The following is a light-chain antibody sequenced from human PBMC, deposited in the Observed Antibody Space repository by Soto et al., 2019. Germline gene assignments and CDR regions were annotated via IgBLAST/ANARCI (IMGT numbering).Light chain of an antibody. V-gene: IGKV3-11*01. CDR3: QQSSNGAT. CDR2: RAS. CDR1: QSVGSS. Sequence: EIVLTQSPATLSLSPGERATLSCRASQSVGSSLAWYQQKPGQAPRLLIFRASDRPPAIPDRFSGSGFGTDFTLTISSLEPENFAFFSCQQSSNGATFGPGTKVDVK. J-gene: IGKJ3*01.